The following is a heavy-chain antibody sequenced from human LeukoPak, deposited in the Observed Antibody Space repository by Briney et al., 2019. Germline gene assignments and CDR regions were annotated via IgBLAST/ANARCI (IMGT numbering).Heavy chain of an antibody. CDR2: IYDSGRT. CDR3: AIGYHTNWFDP. J-gene: IGHJ5*02. D-gene: IGHD2-2*01. V-gene: IGHV4-59*01. CDR1: GGSISNYY. Sequence: PSETLSLTCTVSGGSISNYYCSWIRQPPGKGLEWIGYIYDSGRTKYNPCLKSRVTISVDTSKNQFSLKLSSVTAADTAVYYCAIGYHTNWFDPWGQGTLVTVSS.